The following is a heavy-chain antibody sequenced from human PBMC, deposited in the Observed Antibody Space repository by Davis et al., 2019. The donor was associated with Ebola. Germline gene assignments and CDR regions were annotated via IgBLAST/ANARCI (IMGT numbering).Heavy chain of an antibody. CDR2: INTGNGNT. V-gene: IGHV1-3*04. Sequence: AASVKVSCKPSGYTLTAYTIHWVRQAPGQGLEWMGWINTGNGNTKYSQKLQGRVTITRDTSASAAYMELRSLTSEDTAVYYCAREGHRGGALDYWGQGTLVAVSS. J-gene: IGHJ4*02. D-gene: IGHD3-10*01. CDR1: GYTLTAYT. CDR3: AREGHRGGALDY.